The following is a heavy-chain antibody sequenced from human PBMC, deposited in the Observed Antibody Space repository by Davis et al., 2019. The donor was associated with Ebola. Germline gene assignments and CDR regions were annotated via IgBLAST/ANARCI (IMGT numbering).Heavy chain of an antibody. D-gene: IGHD1-26*01. Sequence: PGGSLRLSCAASGFTFSSYSMNWVRQAPGKGLEWVSYISSSSSTIYYADSVKGRFTISRDNAKNSLYLQMNSLRDEDTAVYYCAREYRTGEGGATDPMDVWGQGTTVTVSS. J-gene: IGHJ6*02. V-gene: IGHV3-48*02. CDR3: AREYRTGEGGATDPMDV. CDR2: ISSSSSTI. CDR1: GFTFSSYS.